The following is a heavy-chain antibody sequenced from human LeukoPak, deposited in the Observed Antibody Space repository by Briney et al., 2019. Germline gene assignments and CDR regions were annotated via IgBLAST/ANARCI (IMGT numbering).Heavy chain of an antibody. CDR2: ISSSSSYI. CDR1: GFTFSSYS. J-gene: IGHJ4*02. D-gene: IGHD2-2*01. V-gene: IGHV3-21*01. CDR3: ARDMGYCSSTSCAFDY. Sequence: PGGSLRLSWAAAGFTFSSYSMNWVRQAAGKGLEWVSSISSSSSYIYYADSVKGRFTISRDNAKKSLYLQMNSLRAEDTAVYYCARDMGYCSSTSCAFDYWGQGTLVTVSS.